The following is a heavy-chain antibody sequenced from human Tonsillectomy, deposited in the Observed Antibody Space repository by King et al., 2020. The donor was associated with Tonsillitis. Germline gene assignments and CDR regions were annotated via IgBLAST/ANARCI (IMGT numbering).Heavy chain of an antibody. CDR3: AKDLIVGPSPVDY. CDR1: GFTFSSYA. J-gene: IGHJ4*02. Sequence: VQLVESGGGLVQPGGSLRLSCAASGFTFSSYAMSWVRPAPGKGLECGSGISSSGSSTYYADSVKGRFTISRDNSKNTLFLQMNSLRAEYTAVYYCAKDLIVGPSPVDYWGQGTLVTVSS. V-gene: IGHV3-23*04. D-gene: IGHD1-26*01. CDR2: ISSSGSST.